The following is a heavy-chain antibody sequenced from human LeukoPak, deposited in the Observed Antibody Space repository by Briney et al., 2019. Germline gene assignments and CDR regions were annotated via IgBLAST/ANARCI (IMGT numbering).Heavy chain of an antibody. J-gene: IGHJ4*02. Sequence: PGGSLRLSCAASGFTFSSYAMSWVRQAPGKGLEWVANIKQDGSEKYYVDSVKGRFTISRDNAKNSLYLQMNSLRAEDTAVYYCARGWVVPAANTISFDYWGQGTLVTVSS. D-gene: IGHD2-2*01. CDR2: IKQDGSEK. V-gene: IGHV3-7*01. CDR1: GFTFSSYA. CDR3: ARGWVVPAANTISFDY.